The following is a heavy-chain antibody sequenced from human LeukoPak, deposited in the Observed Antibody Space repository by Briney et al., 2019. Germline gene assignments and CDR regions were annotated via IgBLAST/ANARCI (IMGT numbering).Heavy chain of an antibody. CDR3: ARSGRGGAFDI. Sequence: GGTLRLSCAASGFTFSSYGMSWVRQAPGKGLEWVSAISGSGGSTNYADSVKGRFTISGDNAKNTLYLQMNSLRAEDTAVCYCARSGRGGAFDIWGQGTMVTVSS. D-gene: IGHD1-26*01. V-gene: IGHV3-23*01. CDR2: ISGSGGST. CDR1: GFTFSSYG. J-gene: IGHJ3*02.